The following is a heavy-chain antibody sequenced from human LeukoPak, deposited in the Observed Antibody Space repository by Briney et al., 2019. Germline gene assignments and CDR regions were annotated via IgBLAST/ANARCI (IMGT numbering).Heavy chain of an antibody. V-gene: IGHV3-23*01. CDR1: GFTFSNYA. D-gene: IGHD3-22*01. Sequence: GGSLRLSCAASGFTFSNYAMSWVRQAPGKGLEWVSAISGSGYSRYYADSVKGRFIISRDNSRNTLYLQMNSLRDEDTAVYYCAKAYYFNSSAYYRPRTPFDYWGREILVTVSS. J-gene: IGHJ4*02. CDR2: ISGSGYSR. CDR3: AKAYYFNSSAYYRPRTPFDY.